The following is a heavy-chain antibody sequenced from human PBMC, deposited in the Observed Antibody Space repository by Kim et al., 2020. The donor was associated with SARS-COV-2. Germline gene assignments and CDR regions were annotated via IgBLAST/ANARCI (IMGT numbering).Heavy chain of an antibody. V-gene: IGHV3-74*01. CDR3: ARGYGSGTNY. CDR2: ST. J-gene: IGHJ4*02. Sequence: STRHAHPVKGRFTLSRDNAKHTLYLQMNSLRLEDTAVYYCARGYGSGTNYWGQGTLVTVST. D-gene: IGHD3-10*01.